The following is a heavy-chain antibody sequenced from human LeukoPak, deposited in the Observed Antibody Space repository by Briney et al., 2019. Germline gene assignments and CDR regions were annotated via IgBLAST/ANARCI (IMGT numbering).Heavy chain of an antibody. V-gene: IGHV3-7*01. CDR1: GFTFSRYG. Sequence: GGSLRLSCAASGFTFSRYGMHWVRQAPGKGLEWVANIKQDGSEKYYVDSVKGRFTISRDNAKNSLYLQMNSLRAEDTAVYYCARDQTKWEPLRRRDYYYMDVWGKGTTVTVSS. CDR2: IKQDGSEK. J-gene: IGHJ6*03. D-gene: IGHD1-26*01. CDR3: ARDQTKWEPLRRRDYYYMDV.